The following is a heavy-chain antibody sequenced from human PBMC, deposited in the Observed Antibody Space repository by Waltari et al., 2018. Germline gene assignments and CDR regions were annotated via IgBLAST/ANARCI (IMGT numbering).Heavy chain of an antibody. D-gene: IGHD3-10*01. CDR1: EFMFSTYW. V-gene: IGHV3-7*03. Sequence: VSEFMFSTYWMTGVRQASGRGLEWVANINYDGSEKHYVDSVKVRFSISRDNARTTLYLQMNNLRADDTAGYYCAKYRWLGYWGQGT. CDR2: INYDGSEK. J-gene: IGHJ4*02. CDR3: AKYRWLGY.